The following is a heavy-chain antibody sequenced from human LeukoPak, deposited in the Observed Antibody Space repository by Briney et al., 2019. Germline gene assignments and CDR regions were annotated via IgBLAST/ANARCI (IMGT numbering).Heavy chain of an antibody. J-gene: IGHJ4*02. Sequence: GASVKVSCKASGYTFTSYYMHWVRQAPGQGLEWMGIINPSGGSTSYAQKFQGRVTMTRDTSTSTVYMELSSLRSEDTAVYYCARESNNYYYGSGTFDYWGQGTLVTVSS. CDR2: INPSGGST. V-gene: IGHV1-46*01. D-gene: IGHD3-10*01. CDR1: GYTFTSYY. CDR3: ARESNNYYYGSGTFDY.